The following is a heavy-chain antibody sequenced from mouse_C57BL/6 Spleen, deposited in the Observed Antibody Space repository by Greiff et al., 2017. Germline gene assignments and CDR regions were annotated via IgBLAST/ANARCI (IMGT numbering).Heavy chain of an antibody. J-gene: IGHJ4*01. V-gene: IGHV3-6*01. CDR2: ISYDGSN. CDR1: GYSITSGYY. CDR3: ASLMVTMDY. Sequence: DVQLQESGPGLVKPSQSLSLTCSVTGYSITSGYYWNWIRQFPGNKLEWMGYISYDGSNNYNPSLKKRISITRDTSKNQFFLKLNSVTTEDTATYYCASLMVTMDYWGQGTSVTVSS. D-gene: IGHD2-2*01.